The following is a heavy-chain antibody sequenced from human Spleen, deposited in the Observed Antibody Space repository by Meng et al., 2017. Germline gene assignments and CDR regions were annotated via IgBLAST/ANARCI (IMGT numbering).Heavy chain of an antibody. CDR1: GYTFTGYY. D-gene: IGHD3-10*01. Sequence: ASVKVSCKASGYTFTGYYMHWVRQAPGQGLEWMGWINPNSGGTNYAQKFQGRVTMTRDTSISTAYMELSRLRSDDTAVYYCARDLIMVRGVTFDYWGQGTLVTVSS. CDR2: INPNSGGT. V-gene: IGHV1-2*02. CDR3: ARDLIMVRGVTFDY. J-gene: IGHJ4*02.